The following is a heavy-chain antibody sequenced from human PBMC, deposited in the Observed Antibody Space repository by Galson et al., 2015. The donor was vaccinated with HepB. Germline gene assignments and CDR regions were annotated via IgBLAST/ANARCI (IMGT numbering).Heavy chain of an antibody. CDR3: ARDNYCTSTKCSPMGLDAFDI. V-gene: IGHV3-21*01. D-gene: IGHD2-2*01. CDR2: ISRTSDYI. Sequence: SLRLSCAASGFTFSSHSMIWVRQAPGKGLEWVSSISRTSDYIYFADSMKGRFTISRDNAKNSLYLQMNSLRAEDTAVYYCARDNYCTSTKCSPMGLDAFDIWGQGTMVTVSS. CDR1: GFTFSSHS. J-gene: IGHJ3*02.